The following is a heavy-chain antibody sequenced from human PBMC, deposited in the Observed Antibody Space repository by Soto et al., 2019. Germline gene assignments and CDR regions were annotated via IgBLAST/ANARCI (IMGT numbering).Heavy chain of an antibody. Sequence: QVQLVPAGAEVKTPGSSVKVSCKAAGGTVTGNPISWVRQAPGRGLEWMGGIIPMFGTTNYAQNFQGRVTITADDSTTTAYMDLNSLRSEDTAVYYCARETIIASLSYDYGMEVWGQGTTVTVSS. CDR2: IIPMFGTT. V-gene: IGHV1-69*12. D-gene: IGHD3-22*01. J-gene: IGHJ6*02. CDR3: ARETIIASLSYDYGMEV. CDR1: GGTVTGNP.